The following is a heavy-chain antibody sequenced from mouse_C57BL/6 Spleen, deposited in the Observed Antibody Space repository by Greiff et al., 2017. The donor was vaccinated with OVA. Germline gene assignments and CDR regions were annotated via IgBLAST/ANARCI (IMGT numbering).Heavy chain of an antibody. V-gene: IGHV1-64*01. CDR1: GYTFTSYW. D-gene: IGHD1-1*01. J-gene: IGHJ1*03. CDR3: ARDSTTVVDWYFDV. Sequence: QVQLQQPGAELVKPGASVKLSCKASGYTFTSYWMHWVTQRPGQGLEWIGMIHPNSGSTNYNEKFKSKATLTVDKSSSTAYMQLSSLTSEDSAVYYCARDSTTVVDWYFDVWGTGTTVTVSS. CDR2: IHPNSGST.